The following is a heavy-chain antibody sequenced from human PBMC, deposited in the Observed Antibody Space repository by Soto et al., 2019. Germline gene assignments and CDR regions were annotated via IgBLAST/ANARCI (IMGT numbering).Heavy chain of an antibody. V-gene: IGHV1-8*01. CDR1: GYTFTNYD. CDR3: ARMAASGSLNWFDP. CDR2: MNPGSGNT. J-gene: IGHJ5*02. D-gene: IGHD3-10*01. Sequence: QVQLVQSGAEVKKPGASVKVSCKASGYTFTNYDINWVRQATGQGLEWMGWMNPGSGNTGYAHKFQGRVTMTRNISISTAYMELSRLGSDDTAIYYCARMAASGSLNWFDPWGQGTLVTVSS.